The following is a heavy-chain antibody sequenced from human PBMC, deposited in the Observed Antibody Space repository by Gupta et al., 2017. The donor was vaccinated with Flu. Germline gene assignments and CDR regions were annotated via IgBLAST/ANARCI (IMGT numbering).Heavy chain of an antibody. CDR2: IYYSGST. V-gene: IGHV4-59*08. Sequence: QVQLQESGPGLVKPSETLSLTCTVSGGSISSYYWSWLRQPPGKGLEWIGYIYYSGSTNYNPSLKSRVTISVDTSKNQFSLKLSSVTAADTAVYYCARSIAAAGSFSYWYFDLWGRGTLVTGAS. CDR3: ARSIAAAGSFSYWYFDL. D-gene: IGHD6-13*01. CDR1: GGSISSYY. J-gene: IGHJ2*01.